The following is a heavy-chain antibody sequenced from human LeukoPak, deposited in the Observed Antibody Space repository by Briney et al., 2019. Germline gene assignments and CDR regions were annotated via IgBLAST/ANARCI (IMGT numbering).Heavy chain of an antibody. CDR3: ARLVLSGTLDY. D-gene: IGHD3-16*02. V-gene: IGHV4-39*07. J-gene: IGHJ4*02. Sequence: SETLSLTCTVSGGSISSSSYYWGWIRQPPGKGLEWIGSIYYSGSTYYNPSLKSRVTISVDTSKNQFSLKLSSVTAADTAVYYCARLVLSGTLDYWGQGTLVTVSS. CDR1: GGSISSSSYY. CDR2: IYYSGST.